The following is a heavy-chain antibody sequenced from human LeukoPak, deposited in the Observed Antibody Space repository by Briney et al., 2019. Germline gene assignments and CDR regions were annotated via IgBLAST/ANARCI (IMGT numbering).Heavy chain of an antibody. D-gene: IGHD3-10*01. CDR1: GGSISSSSYF. CDR2: IFYSGST. Sequence: PSGTLSLTCTVSGGSISSSSYFWGWIRQPPGKGLEWVGSIFYSGSTYYNPSLKSRVTISVDTSKNQFSLKLSSVTAADTAVYYCAGSYFYGSGGYPHIPYWGQGTLVTVSS. CDR3: AGSYFYGSGGYPHIPY. V-gene: IGHV4-39*01. J-gene: IGHJ4*02.